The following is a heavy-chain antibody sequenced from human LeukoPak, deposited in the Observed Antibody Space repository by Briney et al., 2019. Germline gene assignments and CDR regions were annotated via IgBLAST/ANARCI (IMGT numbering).Heavy chain of an antibody. CDR2: ISGSGVST. CDR3: AKERPLTIFGVPNYDY. V-gene: IGHV3-23*01. CDR1: GFTFSSYA. D-gene: IGHD3-3*01. J-gene: IGHJ4*02. Sequence: LPGGSLRLSCAASGFTFSSYAMSWVRQAPGKGLEWVSSISGSGVSTYYADSVKGRFTISRDNSKNTLYLQMNSLRGEDTAVYLCAKERPLTIFGVPNYDYWGQGALVTVSS.